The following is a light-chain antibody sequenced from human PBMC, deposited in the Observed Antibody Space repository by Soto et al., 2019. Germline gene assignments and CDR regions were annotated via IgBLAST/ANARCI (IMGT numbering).Light chain of an antibody. CDR1: QSVSSY. Sequence: EIVLTQSPATLSLSPGERATLSCRASQSVSSYLAWYQQKPGQAPRLLIYDASNRATGIPARFSGSGSGTEFTLTISSLQPDDFATYYCQQYNSYSTFGQGTRWIS. CDR3: QQYNSYST. J-gene: IGKJ1*01. CDR2: DAS. V-gene: IGKV3-11*01.